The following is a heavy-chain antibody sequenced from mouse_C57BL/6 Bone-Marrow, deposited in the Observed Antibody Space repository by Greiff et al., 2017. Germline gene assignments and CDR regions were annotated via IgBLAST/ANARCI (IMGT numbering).Heavy chain of an antibody. CDR2: INPSNGGT. D-gene: IGHD1-1*01. Sequence: QVQLQQPGTELVKPGASVKLSCKASGYTFTSYWMHWVKQRPGQGLEWIGNINPSNGGTNYNEKFKSKATLTVDKSSSTAYMQLSSLTSEDSAVYYCARGGETYYGSAWFAYWGQGTLVTVSA. V-gene: IGHV1-53*01. CDR1: GYTFTSYW. CDR3: ARGGETYYGSAWFAY. J-gene: IGHJ3*01.